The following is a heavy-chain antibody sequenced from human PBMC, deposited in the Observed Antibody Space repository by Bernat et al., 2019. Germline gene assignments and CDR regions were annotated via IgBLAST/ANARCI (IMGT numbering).Heavy chain of an antibody. CDR1: GGSISSSNW. J-gene: IGHJ4*02. V-gene: IGHV4-4*02. Sequence: QVQLQESGPGLVKPSGTLSLTCAVSGGSISSSNWWSWVRQPPGKGREWIGEIYQSGSTNYNPSLKSRVTISVDKSKNQFSLKLSSVTAADTAVYYCARGTYYYGSGSYLYYFDYWGQGTLVTVSS. CDR2: IYQSGST. D-gene: IGHD3-10*01. CDR3: ARGTYYYGSGSYLYYFDY.